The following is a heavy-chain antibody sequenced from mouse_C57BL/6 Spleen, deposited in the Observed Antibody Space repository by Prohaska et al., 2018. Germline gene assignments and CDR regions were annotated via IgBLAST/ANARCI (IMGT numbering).Heavy chain of an antibody. Sequence: DVQLQESGPGLVKPSQSLSLTCSVTGYSITSGYYWNWIRQFPGNKLEWMGYISYDGSNNYNPSLKNRISITRDTSKNQFFLKLNSVTTEDTATYYCARGGYDPSFAYWGQGTLVTVSA. D-gene: IGHD2-2*01. CDR1: GYSITSGYY. CDR2: ISYDGSN. CDR3: ARGGYDPSFAY. J-gene: IGHJ3*01. V-gene: IGHV3-6*01.